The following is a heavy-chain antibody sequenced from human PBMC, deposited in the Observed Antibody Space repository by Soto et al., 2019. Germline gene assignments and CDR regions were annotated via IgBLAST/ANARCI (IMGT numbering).Heavy chain of an antibody. J-gene: IGHJ4*02. CDR2: IGGSGGST. D-gene: IGHD6-19*01. Sequence: GGSLRLSCAASGFTFSNYAMSWVRQAPGKGLEWVSGIGGSGGSTYYADPVKGRFTISRDTSKNMLYLQMNSLRAEDTAIYYCAKPPSSGGKPQGYWGRGTLVTVSS. CDR1: GFTFSNYA. V-gene: IGHV3-23*01. CDR3: AKPPSSGGKPQGY.